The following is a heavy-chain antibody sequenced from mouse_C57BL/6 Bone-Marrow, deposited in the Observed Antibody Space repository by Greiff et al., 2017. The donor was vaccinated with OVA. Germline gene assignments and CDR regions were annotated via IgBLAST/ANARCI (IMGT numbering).Heavy chain of an antibody. CDR3: ARARWLLRFDY. V-gene: IGHV1-69*01. D-gene: IGHD2-3*01. J-gene: IGHJ2*01. CDR2: IDPSDSYT. Sequence: QVHVKQPGAELVMPGASVKLSCKASGYTFTSYWMHWVKQRPGQGLEWIGEIDPSDSYTNYNQKFTGKSTLTVDKSSSTAYMQLSSLTSEDSAVYDSARARWLLRFDYWGQGTTLTVSS. CDR1: GYTFTSYW.